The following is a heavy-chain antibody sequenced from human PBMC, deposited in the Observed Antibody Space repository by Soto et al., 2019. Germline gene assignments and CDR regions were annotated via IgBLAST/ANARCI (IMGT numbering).Heavy chain of an antibody. V-gene: IGHV1-8*01. CDR1: GYTFTSYD. CDR2: MNPNSGNT. D-gene: IGHD3-16*02. J-gene: IGHJ6*02. CDR3: ARELNQNYDCVWGSYRNYGMDV. Sequence: QVQLVQSGAEVKKPRASVKVSCKASGYTFTSYDINWVRQATGQGLEWMGWMNPNSGNTGYAQKFQGRVTMTRNTSIITAYMELSSLRSEDTAVYYCARELNQNYDCVWGSYRNYGMDVWGQGTTVTVSS.